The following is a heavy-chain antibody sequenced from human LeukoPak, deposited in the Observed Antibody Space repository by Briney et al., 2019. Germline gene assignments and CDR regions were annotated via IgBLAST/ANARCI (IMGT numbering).Heavy chain of an antibody. V-gene: IGHV4-34*01. Sequence: PSETLSLTCAVYGGSFSGYYWSWIRQPPGKGLEWIGEINHSGSTNYNPSLKSRVTISVDTSKNQFSLKLSSVTAADTAVYYCARGILPGDFDYWGQGTLVTVSS. CDR2: INHSGST. CDR3: ARGILPGDFDY. CDR1: GGSFSGYY. J-gene: IGHJ4*02. D-gene: IGHD3-9*01.